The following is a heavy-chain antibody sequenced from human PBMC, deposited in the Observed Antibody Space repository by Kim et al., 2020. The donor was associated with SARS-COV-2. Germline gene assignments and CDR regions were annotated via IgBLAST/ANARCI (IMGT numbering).Heavy chain of an antibody. D-gene: IGHD3-3*02. V-gene: IGHV3-74*03. Sequence: GGSLRLSCAASGLTFRSYWMHWVRQAPGKGLVWVSRVDLDGSTTTYADSVKGRFTISRDNAKNMVYLQMNTLRADDTAVYYCVTGGPHFSTTYWGQGTLVTVSS. CDR3: VTGGPHFSTTY. CDR2: VDLDGSTT. J-gene: IGHJ4*02. CDR1: GLTFRSYW.